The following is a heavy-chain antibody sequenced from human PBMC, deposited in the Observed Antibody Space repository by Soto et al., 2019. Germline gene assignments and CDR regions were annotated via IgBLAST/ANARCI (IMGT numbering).Heavy chain of an antibody. J-gene: IGHJ4*02. D-gene: IGHD1-1*01. V-gene: IGHV1-8*01. CDR1: GYTFTSYD. Sequence: QVQLVQSGAEVRKPGASVKVSCEASGYTFTSYDIYWVRQATGQGLEGMGWMNPSTGNSGYAQKFQGRVTMTSDTSISTAHMELSSLRSEDTAVYYCARRAETNGWNGFGADKYYFDFWGQGTLVTVSS. CDR2: MNPSTGNS. CDR3: ARRAETNGWNGFGADKYYFDF.